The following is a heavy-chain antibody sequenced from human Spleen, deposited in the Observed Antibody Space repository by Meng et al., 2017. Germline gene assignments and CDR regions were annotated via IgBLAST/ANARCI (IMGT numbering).Heavy chain of an antibody. D-gene: IGHD6-13*01. CDR2: INPNSGGT. V-gene: IGHV1-2*06. Sequence: ASVKVSCKASGDTFTDYYIHWVRQAPGQGLEWMGRINPNSGGTNSAQKFQGRVTMTRDTSINTAYMELSGLRSDDTAVYYCARDNAAGTTTMEDWGQGTLVTVSS. CDR1: GDTFTDYY. J-gene: IGHJ4*02. CDR3: ARDNAAGTTTMED.